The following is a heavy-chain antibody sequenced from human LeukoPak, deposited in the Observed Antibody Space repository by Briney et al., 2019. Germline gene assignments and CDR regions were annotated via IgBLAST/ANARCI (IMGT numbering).Heavy chain of an antibody. CDR1: GFTFSTSW. CDR2: IKHDGSEK. CDR3: ARLLVYNSGGEAFDH. D-gene: IGHD1-20*01. Sequence: GGSLRLSCAASGFTFSTSWMTWVRQAPGKGLEFVANIKHDGSEKYYVDSVQGRFTISRDNAKNSLYLQMNSLRAEDTAVYYCARLLVYNSGGEAFDHWGQGTLVTVSS. V-gene: IGHV3-7*01. J-gene: IGHJ4*02.